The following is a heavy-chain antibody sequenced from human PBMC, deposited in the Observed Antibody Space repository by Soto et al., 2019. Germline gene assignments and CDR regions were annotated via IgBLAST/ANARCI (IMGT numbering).Heavy chain of an antibody. D-gene: IGHD3-22*01. CDR3: ARQFASSGYYFGY. Sequence: GASVKVSCKESGYTFASYGSSWVRQIPGKGLEWMGIIYTGDSDTRYSTSYQGQVTISADKSISTAYLQWSSLKASDTSMYSSARQFASSGYYFGYWGQGPLVTLSS. CDR2: IYTGDSDT. J-gene: IGHJ4*02. V-gene: IGHV5-51*01. CDR1: GYTFASYG.